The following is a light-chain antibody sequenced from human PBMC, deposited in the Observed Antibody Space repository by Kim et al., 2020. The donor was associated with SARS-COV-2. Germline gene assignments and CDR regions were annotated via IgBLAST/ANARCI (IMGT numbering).Light chain of an antibody. CDR1: QSISTW. CDR3: QQYDTYPWT. Sequence: DIQMTQSPSTLSASAGDRIPITCRASQSISTWLAWYQQKPGKAPKLLIYKASSLQSGVPSRFSGSGSGADFILTVSSLQPDDFATYYCQQYDTYPWTFGQGTKVDIK. CDR2: KAS. V-gene: IGKV1-5*03. J-gene: IGKJ1*01.